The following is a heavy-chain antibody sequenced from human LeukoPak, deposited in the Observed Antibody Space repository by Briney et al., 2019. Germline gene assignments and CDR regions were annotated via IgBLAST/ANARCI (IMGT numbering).Heavy chain of an antibody. Sequence: SETLSLTCAVYGGSFSGYYWSWIRQPPGKGLEWIGEINHSGSTNYNPSLKSRVTISVDTSKNQFSLKLSSVTAADTAVYYCARSAYYYDSSGYYYSLRFDYWGQGTPVTVSS. V-gene: IGHV4-34*01. D-gene: IGHD3-22*01. J-gene: IGHJ4*02. CDR2: INHSGST. CDR1: GGSFSGYY. CDR3: ARSAYYYDSSGYYYSLRFDY.